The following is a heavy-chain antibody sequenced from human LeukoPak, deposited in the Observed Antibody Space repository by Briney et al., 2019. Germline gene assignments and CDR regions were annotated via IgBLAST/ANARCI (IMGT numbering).Heavy chain of an antibody. CDR2: MNPNSGNT. Sequence: GASVKVSCKASGYTFTTYDINWVRQATGQGLEGMGWMNPNSGNTAYHQTFQGGVTITRNTSISEAYMELSSLRCEDTAVYYCARGNSRDYPWNCFDPWGQGTLVTVSS. CDR3: ARGNSRDYPWNCFDP. V-gene: IGHV1-8*03. J-gene: IGHJ5*02. D-gene: IGHD4-11*01. CDR1: GYTFTTYD.